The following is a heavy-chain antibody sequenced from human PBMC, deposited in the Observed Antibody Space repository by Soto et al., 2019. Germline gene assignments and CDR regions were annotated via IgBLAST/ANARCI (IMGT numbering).Heavy chain of an antibody. D-gene: IGHD3-3*01. CDR1: GFTFSSYS. J-gene: IGHJ4*02. Sequence: GGSLRLSCAASGFTFSSYSMNWVRQAPGKGLEWVSYISSSSSTIYYADSVKGRFTISRDNAKNSLYLQMNSLRAEDTAVYYCARDWGDYDFWSGYYPLDYWGQGTLVTVSS. CDR2: ISSSSSTI. V-gene: IGHV3-48*01. CDR3: ARDWGDYDFWSGYYPLDY.